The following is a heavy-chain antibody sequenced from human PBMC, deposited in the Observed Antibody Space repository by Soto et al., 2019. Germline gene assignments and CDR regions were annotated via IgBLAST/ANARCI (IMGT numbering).Heavy chain of an antibody. V-gene: IGHV1-18*01. D-gene: IGHD2-21*01. CDR3: ARVAGVSPTRDYYYYGMDV. CDR1: GYTFTSYG. J-gene: IGHJ6*02. Sequence: QVQLVQSGAEVKKPGASVKVSCKASGYTFTSYGISWVRQAPGQGLEWMGWISAYNGNTNYAQKLQGRVTMTTDTATSTAYMELRSLRSDDTAVYYCARVAGVSPTRDYYYYGMDVWGQGTTVTVSS. CDR2: ISAYNGNT.